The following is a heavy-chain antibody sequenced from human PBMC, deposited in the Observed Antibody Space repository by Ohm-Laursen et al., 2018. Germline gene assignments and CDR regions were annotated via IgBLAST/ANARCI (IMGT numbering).Heavy chain of an antibody. Sequence: ETLSLTCTVSVASLSTYYWGWTRQSPGKGLEGIGSIHYSGSTNYNTSLKSRVTISLDTSKNQFSLTLTSVTAADTAMYYCGSVRSAWYVLYWGQGTLVSVSS. V-gene: IGHV4-59*01. CDR1: VASLSTYY. D-gene: IGHD6-19*01. J-gene: IGHJ4*02. CDR2: IHYSGST. CDR3: GSVRSAWYVLY.